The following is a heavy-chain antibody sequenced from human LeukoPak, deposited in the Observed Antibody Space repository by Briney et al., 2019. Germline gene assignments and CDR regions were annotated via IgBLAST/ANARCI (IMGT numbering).Heavy chain of an antibody. Sequence: PGGSLRLSCAASGFTFSNAWMSWVRQAPGKGLEWVGRIKSKTDGATTDYAAPEKGRFAISRDGSRSTIYLQMNSLKTEDTAVYYCTALVPNYDYVWGSYRYNEKWGQGTLVTVSS. V-gene: IGHV3-15*01. D-gene: IGHD3-16*02. CDR2: IKSKTDGATT. CDR3: TALVPNYDYVWGSYRYNEK. CDR1: GFTFSNAW. J-gene: IGHJ4*02.